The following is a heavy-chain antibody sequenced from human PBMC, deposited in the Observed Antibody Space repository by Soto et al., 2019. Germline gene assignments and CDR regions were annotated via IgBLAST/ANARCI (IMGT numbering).Heavy chain of an antibody. CDR2: VSGRGGST. Sequence: GGSLRLSCAASGFTFSNYAMSWVRQAPGKGLEWVSAVSGRGGSTKYADSVKGRFTISRDNSKNTLYLQLNSLRAEDTAVYYCAKDSTVTTSLYFYYYGFDVWGQGTAVTVSS. V-gene: IGHV3-23*01. CDR3: AKDSTVTTSLYFYYYGFDV. CDR1: GFTFSNYA. J-gene: IGHJ6*02. D-gene: IGHD4-17*01.